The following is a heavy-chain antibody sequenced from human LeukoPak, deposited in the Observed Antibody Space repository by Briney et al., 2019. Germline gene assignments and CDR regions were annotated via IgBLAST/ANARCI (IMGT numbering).Heavy chain of an antibody. D-gene: IGHD6-19*01. CDR1: GGTFSSYA. J-gene: IGHJ4*02. V-gene: IGHV1-69*01. CDR3: AGAGYSSDRPLGY. Sequence: ASVKVSCKASGGTFSSYAISWVRQAPGQGLEWMGGIIPIFGTANYAQKFQGRVTITADESTSTAYMELSSLRSEDTAVYYCAGAGYSSDRPLGYWGQGTLVTVSS. CDR2: IIPIFGTA.